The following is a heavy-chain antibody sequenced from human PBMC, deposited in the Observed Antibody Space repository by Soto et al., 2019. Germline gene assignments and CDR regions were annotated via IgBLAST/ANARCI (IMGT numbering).Heavy chain of an antibody. Sequence: EVQLVESGGGFVQPGGSLRLSCVASRFSFTNAWMSWVRQAPGKGPEWVGRIKSKTDGGTADYAAPVKGRFTISRDDSQNTLYLHMDSLKPEDTALYHGSTEIGSDGLDIWGQGTRVTVSS. CDR1: RFSFTNAW. D-gene: IGHD1-26*01. J-gene: IGHJ6*01. CDR2: IKSKTDGGTA. V-gene: IGHV3-15*01. CDR3: STEIGSDGLDI.